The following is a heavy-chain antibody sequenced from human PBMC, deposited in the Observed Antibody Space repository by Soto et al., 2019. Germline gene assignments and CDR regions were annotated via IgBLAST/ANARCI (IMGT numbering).Heavy chain of an antibody. V-gene: IGHV1-69*13. D-gene: IGHD6-13*01. Sequence: GASVKVSCKASGGTFSSYAISWVRQAPGQGLEWMGGIIPIFGTANYAQKFQGRVTITAGESTSTAYMELSSLRSEDTAVYYCARVARIAAAKIKDAFDIWGQGTMVTVSS. CDR1: GGTFSSYA. CDR2: IIPIFGTA. J-gene: IGHJ3*02. CDR3: ARVARIAAAKIKDAFDI.